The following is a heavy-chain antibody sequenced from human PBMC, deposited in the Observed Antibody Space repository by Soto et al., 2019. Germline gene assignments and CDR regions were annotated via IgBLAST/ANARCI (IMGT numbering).Heavy chain of an antibody. CDR3: ARGLGADCTNGVCYTGDYYYYYMDV. V-gene: IGHV4-34*01. CDR1: GGSFSGYY. CDR2: INHSGST. D-gene: IGHD2-8*01. J-gene: IGHJ6*03. Sequence: LSLTCAVYGGSFSGYYWSWIRQPPGKGLEWIGEINHSGSTNYNPSLKSRVTISVDTSKNQFSLKLSSVTAADTAVYYCARGLGADCTNGVCYTGDYYYYYMDVWGKGTTVTVSS.